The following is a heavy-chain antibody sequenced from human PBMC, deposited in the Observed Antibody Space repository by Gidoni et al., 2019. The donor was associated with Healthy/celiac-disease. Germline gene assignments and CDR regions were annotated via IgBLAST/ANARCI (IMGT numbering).Heavy chain of an antibody. CDR1: RFTFRSYG. CDR2: ISSSSSYI. Sequence: EVQLVESGGGLVKPGGYLRLSCAASRFTFRSYGMTWVRQAPGKGLEWVSSISSSSSYIYYADSVKGRFTISRDNAKNSLYLQMNSLRAEDTAVYYCARAAYYYDSSGSEYWGQGTLVTVSS. V-gene: IGHV3-21*01. D-gene: IGHD3-22*01. J-gene: IGHJ4*02. CDR3: ARAAYYYDSSGSEY.